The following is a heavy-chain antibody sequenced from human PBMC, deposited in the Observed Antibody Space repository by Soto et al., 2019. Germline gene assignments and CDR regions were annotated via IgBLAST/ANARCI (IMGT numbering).Heavy chain of an antibody. V-gene: IGHV1-24*01. Sequence: ASVKVSCKVPKNTLTELTIDWLRQAPGKGLEWMGRSAPEEGEPIYPQKFQGRVTMTRDTSISTAYMELSRLRSDDTAVYYCARHPGFSPFWGQGTLVTVSS. CDR3: ARHPGFSPF. CDR2: SAPEEGEP. CDR1: KNTLTELT. J-gene: IGHJ4*02.